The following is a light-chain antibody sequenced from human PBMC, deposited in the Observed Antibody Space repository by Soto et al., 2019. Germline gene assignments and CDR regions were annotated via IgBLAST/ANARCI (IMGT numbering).Light chain of an antibody. V-gene: IGKV3-20*01. CDR3: HQYGTSPKT. Sequence: EIVLTQSPGTLSLSAGERATLSCRASQSVSSSYLAWYQHKPGQAPRLLIYGVSSRATGIPDRFSGSGSGTHFTLIIRRLEPEDFAVYYCHQYGTSPKTFGQGTKVEIK. CDR2: GVS. J-gene: IGKJ1*01. CDR1: QSVSSSY.